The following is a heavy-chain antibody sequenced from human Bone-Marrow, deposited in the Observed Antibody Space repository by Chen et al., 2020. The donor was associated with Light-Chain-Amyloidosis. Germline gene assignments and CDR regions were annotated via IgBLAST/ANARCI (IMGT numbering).Heavy chain of an antibody. J-gene: IGHJ4*02. V-gene: IGHV5-51*01. Sequence: EVQLEQSGPEVKKPGESLKISCKGSGYTFPNYWIGWVRQMPGKGLEWMGVIYPDDSDARYSPSFESQVTISGDKSITTAYLQWRSLKASDTAKYYCARRRDGYNFDYWGQGTLVTVSS. D-gene: IGHD2-21*01. CDR2: IYPDDSDA. CDR3: ARRRDGYNFDY. CDR1: GYTFPNYW.